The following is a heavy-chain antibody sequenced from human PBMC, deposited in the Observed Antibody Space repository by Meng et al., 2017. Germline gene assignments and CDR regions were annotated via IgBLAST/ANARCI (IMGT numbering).Heavy chain of an antibody. D-gene: IGHD1-26*01. CDR3: AKNIGIVGATRYYYYGMDV. J-gene: IGHJ6*02. V-gene: IGHV3-43D*03. CDR2: ISWDGGST. Sequence: GESLKISCAASGFTFDDYAMHWVRQAPGKGLEWVSLISWDGGSTYYADSVKGRFTISRDNSKNSLYLQMNSLRAEDTALYYCAKNIGIVGATRYYYYGMDVWGQGTTVTVSS. CDR1: GFTFDDYA.